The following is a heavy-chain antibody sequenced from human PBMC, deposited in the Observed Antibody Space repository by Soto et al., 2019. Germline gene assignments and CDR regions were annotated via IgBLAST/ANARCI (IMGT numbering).Heavy chain of an antibody. D-gene: IGHD6-6*01. CDR3: AKDSGYYSSSLSY. V-gene: IGHV3-43*01. CDR1: GFTFDDYT. J-gene: IGHJ4*02. CDR2: ISWDGGST. Sequence: EVQLVESGGVVVQPGGSLRLSCAASGFTFDDYTMHWVRQAPGKGLEWVSLISWDGGSTYYADSVKGRFTISRDNSKNSLYLQMNSLRTGDTALYYCAKDSGYYSSSLSYWGQGTLVTVSS.